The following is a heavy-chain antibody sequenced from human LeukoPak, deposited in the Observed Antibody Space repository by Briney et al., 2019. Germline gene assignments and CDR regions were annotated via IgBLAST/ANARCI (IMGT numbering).Heavy chain of an antibody. J-gene: IGHJ4*02. Sequence: GGSLRLSCAASGFTVTDNYMNWVRQSSGKGLEWVSVIYSGGSTYYADSVKGRFTISRDNSKNTLYLQMNSLRAENTAVYYCASGGTDYGDTLARFDYWGQGTLVTVSS. CDR3: ASGGTDYGDTLARFDY. CDR1: GFTVTDNY. D-gene: IGHD4-17*01. CDR2: IYSGGST. V-gene: IGHV3-53*01.